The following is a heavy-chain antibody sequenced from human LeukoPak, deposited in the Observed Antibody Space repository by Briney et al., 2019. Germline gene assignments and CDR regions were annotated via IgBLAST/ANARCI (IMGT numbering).Heavy chain of an antibody. Sequence: PGGSLRLSCAASGFTFSSYWMSWVRQAPGKGREWVANIKQEGSEKYYVDSVKGRFTISRGNAKKSLCLQMNSLRAEDTAVYYCARDPYSGGYGNYYYYYMDVWGKGTTVTISS. J-gene: IGHJ6*03. D-gene: IGHD1-26*01. CDR1: GFTFSSYW. CDR2: IKQEGSEK. V-gene: IGHV3-7*01. CDR3: ARDPYSGGYGNYYYYYMDV.